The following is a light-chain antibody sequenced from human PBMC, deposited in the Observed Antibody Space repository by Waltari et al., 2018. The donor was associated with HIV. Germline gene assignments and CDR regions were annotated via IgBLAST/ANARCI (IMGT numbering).Light chain of an antibody. J-gene: IGKJ2*01. V-gene: IGKV1-5*03. CDR2: KAS. Sequence: DIQMTQSPSTLSASVGDSVTITCRASRSINNWLAWYQQKPGKAPKLLIYKASSLESGVPSRFSGSGSGTEFTLTISSLQPDDFATYYCQQYTSYCTFGQGTKLEIK. CDR1: RSINNW. CDR3: QQYTSYCT.